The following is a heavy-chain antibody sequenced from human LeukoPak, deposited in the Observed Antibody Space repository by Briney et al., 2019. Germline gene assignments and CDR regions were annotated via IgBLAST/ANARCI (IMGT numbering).Heavy chain of an antibody. CDR2: INPNSGGT. D-gene: IGHD3-22*01. CDR3: ARLYYYDSSGYYFPFDY. J-gene: IGHJ4*02. CDR1: GYTFTGYY. Sequence: ASVKVSCKASGYTFTGYYMHWVRQAPGQGLEWMGWINPNSGGTNYAQKFQGRVTMTRDTSISTAYMELSRLRSDDTAVYYCARLYYYDSSGYYFPFDYWGQGTLVTVSS. V-gene: IGHV1-2*02.